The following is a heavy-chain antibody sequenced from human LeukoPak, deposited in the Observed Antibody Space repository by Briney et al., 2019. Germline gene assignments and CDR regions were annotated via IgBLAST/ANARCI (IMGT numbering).Heavy chain of an antibody. V-gene: IGHV3-23*01. D-gene: IGHD2-8*01. CDR1: EFTFIIYA. CDR3: AKGLGVDNWFDP. Sequence: GGSLRLSCAGPEFTFIIYALSWVRQAPGKGLEWVSGINGNGVSTYYADSVKGRFTISRDNSKNTLYLQMNSLRDEDTAVYYCAKGLGVDNWFDPWGQGTLVTVSS. J-gene: IGHJ5*02. CDR2: INGNGVST.